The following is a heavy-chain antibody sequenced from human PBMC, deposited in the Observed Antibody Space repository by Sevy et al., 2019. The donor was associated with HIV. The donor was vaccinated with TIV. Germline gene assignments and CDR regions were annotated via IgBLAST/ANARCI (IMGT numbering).Heavy chain of an antibody. J-gene: IGHJ1*01. V-gene: IGHV1-18*01. CDR3: ARDGSGSYYGSSVQH. D-gene: IGHD1-26*01. CDR2: ISAYNGNT. Sequence: ASVNVSCKASGYTFTSYGISWVRQAPGQGLEWMGWISAYNGNTNYAQKLQGRVTMTTDTSTSTAYMELRSLRSDDTAVYYCARDGSGSYYGSSVQHWGQGTLVTVS. CDR1: GYTFTSYG.